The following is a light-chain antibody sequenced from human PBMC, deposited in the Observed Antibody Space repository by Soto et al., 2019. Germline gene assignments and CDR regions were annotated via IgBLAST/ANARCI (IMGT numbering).Light chain of an antibody. V-gene: IGLV2-14*01. CDR1: SSDVGRYNY. CDR3: SSYTSSSTYV. Sequence: QSVLTQPASVSGSPGQSITISCTGTSSDVGRYNYVSWYQQHPGKAPKLLIYDVTYRPSGVSNRFSGSKSGNTASLTISGLLAEDEADYYCSSYTSSSTYVFGSGTKVTVL. J-gene: IGLJ1*01. CDR2: DVT.